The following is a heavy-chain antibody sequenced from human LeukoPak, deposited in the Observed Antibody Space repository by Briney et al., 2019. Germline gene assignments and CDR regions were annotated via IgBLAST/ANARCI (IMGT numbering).Heavy chain of an antibody. CDR2: ISTYNAIT. J-gene: IGHJ4*02. D-gene: IGHD5-12*01. V-gene: IGHV1-18*01. CDR1: GYTFTTYG. Sequence: ASVRVSCKASGYTFTTYGISWVRQAPGRGLEWMGWISTYNAITNYAQKLQGRVTMTTDTSTSTSYMELRSLRSDDTAVYYCARDRGYVSASPCDYWGQGTLVTVSS. CDR3: ARDRGYVSASPCDY.